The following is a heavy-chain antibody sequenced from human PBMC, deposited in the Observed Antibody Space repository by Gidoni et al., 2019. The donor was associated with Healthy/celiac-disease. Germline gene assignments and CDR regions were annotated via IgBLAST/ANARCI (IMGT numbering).Heavy chain of an antibody. D-gene: IGHD3-16*01. CDR3: ARGAITFGGVISHFDY. V-gene: IGHV4-31*03. Sequence: QVQLQESGPGLVTPSQTLSPPCTVSGGSIRSGRYYWSWIRQHPGKGLEWIGYIYYSGSTYYNPSLKSRVTISVDTSKNQFSLKLSSVTAADTAVYYCARGAITFGGVISHFDYWGQGTLVTVSS. CDR2: IYYSGST. CDR1: GGSIRSGRYY. J-gene: IGHJ4*02.